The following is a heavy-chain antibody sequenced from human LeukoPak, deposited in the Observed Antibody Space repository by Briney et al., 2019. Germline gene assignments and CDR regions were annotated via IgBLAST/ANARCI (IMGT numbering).Heavy chain of an antibody. CDR2: IHHSGST. CDR3: ARELGGATDY. V-gene: IGHV4-38-2*02. J-gene: IGHJ4*02. Sequence: NTSETLSLTCAVSDYSTSSGYFWGWIRQPPGKGLEWIGSIHHSGSTFYNPSLRSRVTISVDTSKNQFSLMLSSVTAADTAVYYCARELGGATDYWGQGTLVTVSS. D-gene: IGHD1-26*01. CDR1: DYSTSSGYF.